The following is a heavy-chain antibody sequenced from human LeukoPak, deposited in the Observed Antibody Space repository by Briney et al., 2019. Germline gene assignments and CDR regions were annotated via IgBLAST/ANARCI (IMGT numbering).Heavy chain of an antibody. V-gene: IGHV3-30-3*01. CDR2: ISYDGSNK. J-gene: IGHJ4*02. CDR3: ARDRSNYYGSGIIDY. D-gene: IGHD3-10*01. Sequence: GSLRLSCAASGFTFSSYAMHWVRQAPGKGLEWVAVISYDGSNKYYADSVKGRFTISRDNSKNTLYLQMNSLRAEDTAVYYCARDRSNYYGSGIIDYWGQGTLVTVSS. CDR1: GFTFSSYA.